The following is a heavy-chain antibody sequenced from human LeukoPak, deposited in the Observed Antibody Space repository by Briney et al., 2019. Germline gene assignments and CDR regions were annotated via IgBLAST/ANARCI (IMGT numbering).Heavy chain of an antibody. D-gene: IGHD2-21*01. Sequence: ASVKVSCTTSGYTFSTYTIHWVRQAPGQRLEWMGWINAGNGNTKYSQKFQRRVTISRDTSTAYMELSSLTSEDTAVYYCARVGDTSAYGFDYWGQGTLVTVSS. V-gene: IGHV1-3*01. CDR2: INAGNGNT. J-gene: IGHJ4*02. CDR1: GYTFSTYT. CDR3: ARVGDTSAYGFDY.